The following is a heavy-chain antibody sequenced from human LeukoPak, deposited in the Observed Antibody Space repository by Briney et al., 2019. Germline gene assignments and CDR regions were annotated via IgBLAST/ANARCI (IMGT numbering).Heavy chain of an antibody. V-gene: IGHV3-23*01. Sequence: GGSLRLSCAASGFTFSSYAMSWVRQAPGKGLEWVSAISGSGGSTYYADSVKGRFTISRDNSKNTLYLQMNSLRAEDTAVYYCTQGGFWSGYYSAGIPFDYWGQGTMVTVSS. J-gene: IGHJ4*02. CDR2: ISGSGGST. CDR3: TQGGFWSGYYSAGIPFDY. CDR1: GFTFSSYA. D-gene: IGHD3-3*01.